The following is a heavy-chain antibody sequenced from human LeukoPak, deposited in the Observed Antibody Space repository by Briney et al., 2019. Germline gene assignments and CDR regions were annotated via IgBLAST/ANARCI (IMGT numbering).Heavy chain of an antibody. CDR2: IWYDGYNK. CDR1: GFVFSNYG. V-gene: IGHV3-33*01. D-gene: IGHD3-10*01. CDR3: ARVSHYGSGYYYTLAY. J-gene: IGHJ4*02. Sequence: GGSLRLSCAASGFVFSNYGVHWVRQAPGKGLEWVAGIWYDGYNKFYADSAKGRFTISRDNSKNTLYLQMSSLRAEDTALYYCARVSHYGSGYYYTLAYWGPGTLVTVSS.